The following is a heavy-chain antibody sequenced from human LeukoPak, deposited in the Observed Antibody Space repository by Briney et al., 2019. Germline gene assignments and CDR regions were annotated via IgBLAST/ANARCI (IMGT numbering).Heavy chain of an antibody. CDR2: IKEDGSEK. V-gene: IGHV3-7*03. Sequence: GGSLRLSCAASGFTFLTSWMSRVRQAPGRGLEWVANIKEDGSEKYYVDSVKGRFTISRDNAKNSLYLQMNSLRAEDTAIYYCARVGTTYFFDYWGQGTLVTVSS. D-gene: IGHD1-7*01. J-gene: IGHJ4*02. CDR3: ARVGTTYFFDY. CDR1: GFTFLTSW.